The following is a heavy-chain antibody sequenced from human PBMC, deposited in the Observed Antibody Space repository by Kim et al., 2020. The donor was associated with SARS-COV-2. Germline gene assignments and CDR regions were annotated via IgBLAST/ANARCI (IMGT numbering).Heavy chain of an antibody. CDR3: AKPRDRTDWKLFPRYGMDV. V-gene: IGHV3-23*02. J-gene: IGHJ6*02. Sequence: KGRLTVSRDNSKNTLYLQMNSLRAEDTAVYYCAKPRDRTDWKLFPRYGMDVWGQGTTVTVSS. D-gene: IGHD3-9*01.